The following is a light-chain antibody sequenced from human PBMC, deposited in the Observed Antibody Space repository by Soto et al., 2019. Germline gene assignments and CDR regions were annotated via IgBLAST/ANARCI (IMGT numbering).Light chain of an antibody. Sequence: QSVLTQPPSASGSPGQSVTISCTGTSSDVGGYNYVSWYQQHPGKAPKLMIYEVSKRPSGVPDRFSGSKSGNTASLTVSGLQAEDEADYYCSSYAGTNPSFGTGTKSPS. CDR2: EVS. J-gene: IGLJ1*01. CDR3: SSYAGTNPS. V-gene: IGLV2-8*01. CDR1: SSDVGGYNY.